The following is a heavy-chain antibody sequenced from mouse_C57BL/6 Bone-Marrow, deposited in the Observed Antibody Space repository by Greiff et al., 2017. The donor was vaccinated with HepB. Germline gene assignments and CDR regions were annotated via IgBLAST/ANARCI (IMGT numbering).Heavy chain of an antibody. J-gene: IGHJ2*01. D-gene: IGHD1-1*01. Sequence: VKLQESGAELARPGASVKLSCKASGYTFTSYGISWVKQRTGQGLEWIGEIYPRSGNTYYNEKFKGKATLTADKSSSTAYMELRSLTSEDSAVYFCASTVVARDYWGQGTTLTVSS. CDR1: GYTFTSYG. V-gene: IGHV1-81*01. CDR2: IYPRSGNT. CDR3: ASTVVARDY.